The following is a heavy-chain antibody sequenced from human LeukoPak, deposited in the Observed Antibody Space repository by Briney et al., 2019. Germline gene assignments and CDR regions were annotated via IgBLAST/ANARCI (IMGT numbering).Heavy chain of an antibody. CDR1: GGSFSAYY. J-gene: IGHJ4*02. CDR2: IDHTGST. D-gene: IGHD2-2*01. V-gene: IGHV4-34*01. Sequence: SETLSLTCAVYGGSFSAYYWSWIRQPPGKGLEWIGEIDHTGSTNYNPSLKSRVTMSVDTSKNQISLQVTSVTAADTAVYYCAKDWLYCSSTSCFGVFDYWGQGTLVTVSS. CDR3: AKDWLYCSSTSCFGVFDY.